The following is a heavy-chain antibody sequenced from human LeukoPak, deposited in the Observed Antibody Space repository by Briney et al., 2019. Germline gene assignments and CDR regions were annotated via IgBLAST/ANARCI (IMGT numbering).Heavy chain of an antibody. CDR3: AKDVSQGRLLSAAAATTAFDY. CDR2: ISGSDGST. Sequence: GGSLRLSCAASGFTFSNYAMSWVRQAPGKGLEWVSAISGSDGSTNYADSVKGRFTISRDNSKNTLYLQMNSLRAEDTAVYYCAKDVSQGRLLSAAAATTAFDYWGQGTLVTVSS. CDR1: GFTFSNYA. V-gene: IGHV3-23*01. D-gene: IGHD6-13*01. J-gene: IGHJ4*02.